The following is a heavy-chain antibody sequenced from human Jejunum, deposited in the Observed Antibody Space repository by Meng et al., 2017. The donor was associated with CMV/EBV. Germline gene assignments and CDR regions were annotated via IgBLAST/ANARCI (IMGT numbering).Heavy chain of an antibody. Sequence: VQLVEAGGGLAQPGGSLRLSCAVSGISVTTNYMTWVRQTPGKGLEWVSVIYSGGDKTYYADSVKGRFTISRDSSRNTLYLQMTSLRAGDTALYYCARGAMSFESWGQGTLVTVSS. CDR2: IYSGGDKT. CDR3: ARGAMSFES. CDR1: GISVTTNY. V-gene: IGHV3-66*01. J-gene: IGHJ5*01.